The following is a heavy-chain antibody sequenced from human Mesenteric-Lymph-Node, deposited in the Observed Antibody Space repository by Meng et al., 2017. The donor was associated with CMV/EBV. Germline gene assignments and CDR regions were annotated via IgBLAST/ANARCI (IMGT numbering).Heavy chain of an antibody. CDR1: GFTVSSNY. CDR3: ARGNSWGAFDI. V-gene: IGHV3-53*01. Sequence: LSCAASGFTVSSNYMSWVRQAPGKGLEWVSVIYSGGSTYYADSVKGRFTISRDNSKNTLYLQMNSLRAEDTAVYYCARGNSWGAFDIWGQGTMVTVSS. J-gene: IGHJ3*02. D-gene: IGHD2-15*01. CDR2: IYSGGST.